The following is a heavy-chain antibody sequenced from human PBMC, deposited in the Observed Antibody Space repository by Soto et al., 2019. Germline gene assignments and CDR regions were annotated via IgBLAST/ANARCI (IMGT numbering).Heavy chain of an antibody. D-gene: IGHD6-6*01. CDR1: GGSISSSSYY. CDR2: IYYSGST. V-gene: IGHV4-39*01. J-gene: IGHJ4*02. CDR3: ASLEYSSSSLDY. Sequence: SETPSLTCTVSGGSISSSSYYWGWIRQPPGKGLEWIGSIYYSGSTYYNPSLKSRVTISVDTSKNQFSLKLSSVTAADTAVYYCASLEYSSSSLDYWGQGTLVTVSS.